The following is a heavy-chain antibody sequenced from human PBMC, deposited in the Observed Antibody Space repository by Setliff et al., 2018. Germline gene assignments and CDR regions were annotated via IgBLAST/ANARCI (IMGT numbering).Heavy chain of an antibody. D-gene: IGHD3-3*01. CDR3: ARERGVVVSSVEYYYYMDV. Sequence: SVKVSCKAFGYTFAKYGTSWVRQAPGQGLEWMGGIMPIFGTTNYAQKFQGRVTITTDESTSTAYMELSSLTSEDTAVYYCARERGVVVSSVEYYYYMDVWGKGTTVTVSS. CDR1: GYTFAKYG. V-gene: IGHV1-69*05. J-gene: IGHJ6*03. CDR2: IMPIFGTT.